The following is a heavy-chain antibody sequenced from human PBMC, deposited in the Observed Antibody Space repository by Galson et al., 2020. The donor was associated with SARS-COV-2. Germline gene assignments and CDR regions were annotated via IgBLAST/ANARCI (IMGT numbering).Heavy chain of an antibody. CDR3: ARAGSGSYYHGMDV. J-gene: IGHJ6*02. D-gene: IGHD1-26*01. CDR1: GFTFSNYA. CDR2: ISYDGNNK. V-gene: IGHV3-30*04. Sequence: GSLRLSCAASGFTFSNYAMHWVRQAPGKGLEWVAVISYDGNNKYYADSVKGRFTISRDNSKNTLYLQMNSLRAEDTAVYYCARAGSGSYYHGMDVWGQGTTVTVSS.